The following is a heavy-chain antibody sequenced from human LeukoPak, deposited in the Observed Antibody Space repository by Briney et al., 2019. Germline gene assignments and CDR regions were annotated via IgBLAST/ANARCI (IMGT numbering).Heavy chain of an antibody. Sequence: PGGSLRLSCAASGLTFSSYAMHWVRQAPGKGLEWVAVISYDGSNKYYADSVKGRFTISRDNAKNSLYLQMNSLRAEDTAVYYCARGRDGSQSPIDDWGQGTLVTVSS. CDR1: GLTFSSYA. D-gene: IGHD5-24*01. CDR2: ISYDGSNK. J-gene: IGHJ4*02. V-gene: IGHV3-30-3*01. CDR3: ARGRDGSQSPIDD.